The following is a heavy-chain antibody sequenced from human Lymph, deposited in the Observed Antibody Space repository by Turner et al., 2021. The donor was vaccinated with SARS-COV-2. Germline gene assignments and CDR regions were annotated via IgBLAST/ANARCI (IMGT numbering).Heavy chain of an antibody. CDR2: ISYYGSNK. J-gene: IGHJ6*02. CDR3: AKVRSIFGVVIGGMDV. V-gene: IGHV3-30*18. Sequence: QVQLVESGGGVVQPGRSLRLSCAASGFTFSSYGMHWVRQAPGKGLEWVEVISYYGSNKYYADSVKGRFTISRDNTKKTLYLQMNSLRAEDTAVYYCAKVRSIFGVVIGGMDVWGQGTTVTVSS. D-gene: IGHD3-3*01. CDR1: GFTFSSYG.